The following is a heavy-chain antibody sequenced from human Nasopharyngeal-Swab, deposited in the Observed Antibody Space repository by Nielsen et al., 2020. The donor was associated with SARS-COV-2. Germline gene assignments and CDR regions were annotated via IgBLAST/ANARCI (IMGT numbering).Heavy chain of an antibody. J-gene: IGHJ5*02. V-gene: IGHV4-59*12. Sequence: SETLSLTCKVAGGSISSYYWSWIRQPPGKGLEWIGYIYYNGSTNYNPSLKSRVTISIDTSKNQFSLKLSSVTAADTAVYYCARDRRGVVVVAATRNGFDPWGQGTLVTVSS. D-gene: IGHD2-15*01. CDR1: GGSISSYY. CDR2: IYYNGST. CDR3: ARDRRGVVVVAATRNGFDP.